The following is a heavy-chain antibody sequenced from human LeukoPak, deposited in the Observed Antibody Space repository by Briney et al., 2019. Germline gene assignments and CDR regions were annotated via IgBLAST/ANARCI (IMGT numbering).Heavy chain of an antibody. CDR2: IKHDGSEK. Sequence: GGSLRLSCAASGFSLSTYYMNWVRQAPGKGLEWVANIKHDGSEKSYVDSVKGRFTISRDNAKNSLYLQMNSLRAEDTAVYYCARGIGGYSPYFDYWGQGTLVTVSS. D-gene: IGHD5-12*01. CDR1: GFSLSTYY. J-gene: IGHJ4*02. V-gene: IGHV3-7*01. CDR3: ARGIGGYSPYFDY.